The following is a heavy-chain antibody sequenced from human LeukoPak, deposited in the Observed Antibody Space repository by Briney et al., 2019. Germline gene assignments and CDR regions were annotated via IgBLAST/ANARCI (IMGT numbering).Heavy chain of an antibody. V-gene: IGHV3-33*01. CDR2: IWYDGSNK. D-gene: IGHD7-27*01. CDR1: GFTFSSYG. J-gene: IGHJ4*02. CDR3: ARVAGERDSDY. Sequence: PGRSLRLSCAAPGFTFSSYGMHWVRQAPGKGLEWVAVIWYDGSNKYYADSVKGRFTISRDNSKNTLYLQMSSLRAEDTAVYYCARVAGERDSDYWGQGTLVTVSS.